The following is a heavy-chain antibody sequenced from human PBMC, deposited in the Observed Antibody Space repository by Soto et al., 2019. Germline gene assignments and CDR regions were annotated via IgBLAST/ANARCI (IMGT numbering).Heavy chain of an antibody. Sequence: QVRLQESGPGLVEPSETLSLTCNVSGGSIDTYYWSWIRQPPGKGLECIGYIYYSGSTNYNPSLQSRLSISVDTSKNQFSMKLHSVTAADTAIYYCARGSSNLHFWGQGTLVTVSS. J-gene: IGHJ4*02. CDR1: GGSIDTYY. CDR2: IYYSGST. D-gene: IGHD3-10*01. CDR3: ARGSSNLHF. V-gene: IGHV4-59*08.